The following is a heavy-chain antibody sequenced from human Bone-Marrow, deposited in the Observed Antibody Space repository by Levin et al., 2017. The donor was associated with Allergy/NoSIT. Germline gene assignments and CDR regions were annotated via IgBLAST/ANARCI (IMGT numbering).Heavy chain of an antibody. CDR1: GYTLTELS. V-gene: IGHV1-24*01. J-gene: IGHJ4*02. D-gene: IGHD3-10*01. CDR3: ATDYGSGSYYNPLSALARRREKGYFSD. Sequence: GASVKVSCKVSGYTLTELSMHWVRQAPGKGLEWMGGFDPEDGETIYAQKFQGRVTMTEDTSTDTAYMELSSLRSEDTAVYYCATDYGSGSYYNPLSALARRREKGYFSDWGQGTLVTVSS. CDR2: FDPEDGET.